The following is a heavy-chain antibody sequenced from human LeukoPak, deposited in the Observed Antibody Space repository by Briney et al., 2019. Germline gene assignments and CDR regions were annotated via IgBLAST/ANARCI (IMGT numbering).Heavy chain of an antibody. V-gene: IGHV3-23*01. J-gene: IGHJ4*02. D-gene: IGHD3-10*01. CDR2: ISGSGNKT. Sequence: GGSLRLSCAASGFTFSHFAMSWVRQAPGKGLHWVSSISGSGNKTYDADSVKGRFTNSRDKSKNTLYLQMTGLRAEDTAVYYCAKLKRVGIAPFDDWGQGTLVTVSS. CDR1: GFTFSHFA. CDR3: AKLKRVGIAPFDD.